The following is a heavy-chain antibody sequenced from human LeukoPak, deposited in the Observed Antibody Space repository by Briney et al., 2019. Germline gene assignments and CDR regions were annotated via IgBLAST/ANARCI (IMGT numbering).Heavy chain of an antibody. CDR3: AGGLRSFDY. Sequence: SETLSLTCTVSSGSISSYYWSWIRQPPGKGLEWIGYIYYSGSTNYNPSLMSRVTISLDTSENQFSLRLSSVTAADTAVYYCAGGLRSFDYWGQGTLVTVSS. CDR1: SGSISSYY. V-gene: IGHV4-59*01. CDR2: IYYSGST. D-gene: IGHD2-15*01. J-gene: IGHJ4*02.